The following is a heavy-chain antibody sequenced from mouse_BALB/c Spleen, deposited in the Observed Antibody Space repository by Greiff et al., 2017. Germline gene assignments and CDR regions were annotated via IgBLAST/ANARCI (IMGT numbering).Heavy chain of an antibody. V-gene: IGHV1-87*01. CDR1: GYTFTSYW. Sequence: QVQLKQSGAELARPGASVKLSCKASGYTFTSYWMQWVKQRPGQGLEWIGAIYPGDGDTRYTQKFKGKATLTADKSSSTAYMQLSSLASEDSAVYYCARRGDGSDYWGQGTTLTVSS. CDR3: ARRGDGSDY. CDR2: IYPGDGDT. D-gene: IGHD2-3*01. J-gene: IGHJ2*01.